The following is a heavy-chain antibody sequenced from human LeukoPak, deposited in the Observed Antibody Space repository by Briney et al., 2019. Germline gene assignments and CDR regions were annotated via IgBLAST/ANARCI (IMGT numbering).Heavy chain of an antibody. CDR2: INHSGST. J-gene: IGHJ5*02. CDR1: GGSFSGYY. D-gene: IGHD2-15*01. CDR3: ARRPVVVWFDP. Sequence: PSETLSLTCAVYGGSFSGYYWSWIRQPPGKGLEWIGEINHSGSTNYNPSLKSRVTISVDTSKNQFSLKLSSVTAADTAVYYCARRPVVVWFDPWGQGTLVTVSS. V-gene: IGHV4-34*01.